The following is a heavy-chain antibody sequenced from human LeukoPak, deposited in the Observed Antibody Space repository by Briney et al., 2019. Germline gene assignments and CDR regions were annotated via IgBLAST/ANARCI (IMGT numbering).Heavy chain of an antibody. CDR1: GYSISSGYY. J-gene: IGHJ4*02. V-gene: IGHV4-38-2*02. D-gene: IGHD4-17*01. Sequence: SETLSLTCTVSGYSISSGYYWGWIRQPPGEGLEWIGSIFHSGSTYYNPSLENRLTISVDTSRNQFSLKLNSVTAADTAVYYCARSDDYGDYYFDYWGQGTLVTVSS. CDR2: IFHSGST. CDR3: ARSDDYGDYYFDY.